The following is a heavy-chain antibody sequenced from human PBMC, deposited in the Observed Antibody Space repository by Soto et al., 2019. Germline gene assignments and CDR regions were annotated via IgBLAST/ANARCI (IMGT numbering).Heavy chain of an antibody. CDR1: GYTFSDSA. CDR2: IRSKANSYAT. Sequence: EVQLVESGGGLVQPGGSLKLSCAASGYTFSDSAMHWVRQASGKGLEWVGRIRSKANSYATVYAASVKGRFTISRDDSKNTADLQMNSLKTEDTAVYYCARLWSEREPNFDYWGQGTLVSGSS. V-gene: IGHV3-73*02. J-gene: IGHJ4*02. D-gene: IGHD1-26*01. CDR3: ARLWSEREPNFDY.